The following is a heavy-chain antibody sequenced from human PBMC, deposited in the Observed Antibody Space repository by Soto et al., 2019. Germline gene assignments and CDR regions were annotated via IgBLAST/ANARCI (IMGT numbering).Heavy chain of an antibody. J-gene: IGHJ4*02. V-gene: IGHV4-39*01. D-gene: IGHD2-2*01. Sequence: PSETLSLTCAVSGGSISSDGSYWTWIRQLPGGGLEWIGSIYYSGTTYYNPSLKSRVTISIDTSNNQFPLKVSSVTAADTAVYYCARRGSCSSTSCYAFDYWAQGTLVTVSS. CDR2: IYYSGTT. CDR1: GGSISSDGSY. CDR3: ARRGSCSSTSCYAFDY.